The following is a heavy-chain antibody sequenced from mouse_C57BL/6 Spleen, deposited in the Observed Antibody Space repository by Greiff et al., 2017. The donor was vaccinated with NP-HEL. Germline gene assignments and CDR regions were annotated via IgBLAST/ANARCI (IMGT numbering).Heavy chain of an antibody. D-gene: IGHD1-1*01. CDR2: IDPSDSYT. J-gene: IGHJ4*01. CDR3: ARDLDYGIYYAMDY. V-gene: IGHV1-59*01. Sequence: QVQLKQPGAELVRPGTSVKLSCKASGYTFTSYWMHWVKQRPGQGLEWIGVIDPSDSYTNYNQKFKGKATLTVDTSSSTAYMQLSSLTSEDSAVYYCARDLDYGIYYAMDYWGQGTSVTVSS. CDR1: GYTFTSYW.